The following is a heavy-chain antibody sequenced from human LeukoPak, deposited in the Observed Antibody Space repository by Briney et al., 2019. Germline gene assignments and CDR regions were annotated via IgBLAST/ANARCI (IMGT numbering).Heavy chain of an antibody. CDR1: GGSIGSYY. Sequence: SETLSLTCTVSGGSIGSYYWSWIRQPPGKGLEWIGYIYTSGSTNYNPSLKSRVTILIDTSKNKFSQKLSSVTAADTAVYCCARAHYDSSGYGNWGQGTLVTVSS. CDR3: ARAHYDSSGYGN. D-gene: IGHD3-22*01. CDR2: IYTSGST. J-gene: IGHJ4*02. V-gene: IGHV4-4*09.